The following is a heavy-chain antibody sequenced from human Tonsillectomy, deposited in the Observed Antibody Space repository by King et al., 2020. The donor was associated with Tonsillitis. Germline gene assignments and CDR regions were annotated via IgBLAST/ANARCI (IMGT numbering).Heavy chain of an antibody. CDR1: GGSISSYY. CDR2: IFHSGTT. J-gene: IGHJ4*02. V-gene: IGHV4-59*01. Sequence: QPQESGPGLVKPSETLSLTCTVSGGSISSYYWSWIRQPPGKGLEWIAYIFHSGTTKYNPSLKSRFTISVDTSKNQFSLKLSSVTAADTAVYYCASPYPVLKYWGQGTLVTVSS. CDR3: ASPYPVLKY. D-gene: IGHD3-9*01.